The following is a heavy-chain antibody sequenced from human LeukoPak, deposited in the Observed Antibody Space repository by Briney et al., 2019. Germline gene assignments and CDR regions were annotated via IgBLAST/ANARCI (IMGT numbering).Heavy chain of an antibody. D-gene: IGHD1-14*01. CDR3: ARSTNRNQVWWLATYYYYYYMDV. Sequence: GGSLRLSCVASGFTFSSYAMHWVRQTPGKGREYVSGSNSNGGSTHYANSVKGRFTIARDNSKHTLYLQMGSLRTEDMAVYYCARSTNRNQVWWLATYYYYYYMDVWGKGTTVTISS. CDR2: SNSNGGST. V-gene: IGHV3-64*01. CDR1: GFTFSSYA. J-gene: IGHJ6*03.